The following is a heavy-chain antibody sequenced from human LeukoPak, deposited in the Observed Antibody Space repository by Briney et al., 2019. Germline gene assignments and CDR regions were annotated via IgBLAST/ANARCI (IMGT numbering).Heavy chain of an antibody. CDR1: GGSFSGYY. CDR3: ARMSLPPLAYYGMDV. Sequence: PSETLSLTCAVYGGSFSGYYWSWIRQPPGKGLEWIGEINHSGSTNYNPSLKSRVTISVDTSKNQFSLKLSSVTAADTAVYYCARMSLPPLAYYGMDVWGQGTTVTVSS. D-gene: IGHD5/OR15-5a*01. V-gene: IGHV4-34*01. J-gene: IGHJ6*02. CDR2: INHSGST.